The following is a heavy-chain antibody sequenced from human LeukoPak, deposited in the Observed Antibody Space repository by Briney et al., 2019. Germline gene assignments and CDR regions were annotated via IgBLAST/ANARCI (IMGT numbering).Heavy chain of an antibody. CDR2: IIPIFGTA. D-gene: IGHD6-13*01. CDR3: ARAGMAAAGTLDY. CDR1: GGTFSGYA. J-gene: IGHJ4*02. V-gene: IGHV1-69*13. Sequence: SVKVSCKASGGTFSGYAISWVRQAPGQGLEWMGGIIPIFGTANYAQKFQGRVTITADESTSTAYMELSSLRSEDTAVYYCARAGMAAAGTLDYWGRGTLVTVSS.